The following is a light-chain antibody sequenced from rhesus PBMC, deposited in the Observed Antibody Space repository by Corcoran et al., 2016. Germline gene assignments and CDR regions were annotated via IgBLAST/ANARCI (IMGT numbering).Light chain of an antibody. V-gene: IGKV4-1*01. CDR2: WAS. J-gene: IGKJ4*01. Sequence: DIVMTQSPDSLAVSLGERVTINCKSSQSLLYSSNNKNYLAWYQQKPGQAPKLLIYWASTRESGVPKRVSGIGCVTDVALTFSGLQAEDVAVYYCQQYYSTPLTFGGGTKVEIK. CDR3: QQYYSTPLT. CDR1: QSLLYSSNNKNY.